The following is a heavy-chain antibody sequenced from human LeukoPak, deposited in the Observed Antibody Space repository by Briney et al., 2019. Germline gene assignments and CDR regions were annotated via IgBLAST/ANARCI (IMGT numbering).Heavy chain of an antibody. D-gene: IGHD3-9*01. CDR1: GYTFTVYC. V-gene: IGHV5-51*01. CDR2: IYPGDSDA. Sequence: GESLKISCEGSGYTFTVYCIGWVRPMPGKGLEWMGIIYPGDSDARYSPSFQRQVTISADKSISTASLQWSSLKASDTAMYYCARPSGYRAHYYYYYGMDVWGKGTTVTVSS. J-gene: IGHJ6*04. CDR3: ARPSGYRAHYYYYYGMDV.